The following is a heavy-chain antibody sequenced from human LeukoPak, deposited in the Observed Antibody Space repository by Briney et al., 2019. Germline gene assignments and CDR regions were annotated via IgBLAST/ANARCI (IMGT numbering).Heavy chain of an antibody. CDR1: GYSFTSYW. CDR2: IYPGDSDT. V-gene: IGHV5-51*01. J-gene: IGHJ3*02. D-gene: IGHD3-16*01. Sequence: GESLQISCKGSGYSFTSYWIGWVRQMPGKGLEWMGIIYPGDSDTRYSPSFQGQVTISADKSISTAYLQWSSLKASDTAMYYCARNPHDDYDYVWGSLGAFGIWGQGTMVTVSS. CDR3: ARNPHDDYDYVWGSLGAFGI.